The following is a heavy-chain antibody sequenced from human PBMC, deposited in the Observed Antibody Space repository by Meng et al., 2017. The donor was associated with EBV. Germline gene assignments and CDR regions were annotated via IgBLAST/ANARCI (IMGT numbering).Heavy chain of an antibody. V-gene: IGHV1-69*06. CDR3: ARAEIAAAGRLDY. D-gene: IGHD6-13*01. Sequence: QVRLVQSGAEVKKPWSSGKVSCKASGGTFSSYAIGWVRHAPGQGLEWMGGIIPIFGTANYAQKFQGRVTITADKSTSTAYMERSSLRSEDTAVYYCARAEIAAAGRLDYWGQGTLVTVSS. CDR2: IIPIFGTA. J-gene: IGHJ4*02. CDR1: GGTFSSYA.